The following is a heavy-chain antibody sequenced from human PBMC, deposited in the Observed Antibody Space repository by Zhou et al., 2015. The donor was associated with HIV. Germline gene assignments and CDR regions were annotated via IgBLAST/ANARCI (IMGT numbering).Heavy chain of an antibody. CDR3: ARSTAVTFFDY. V-gene: IGHV1-3*05. D-gene: IGHD4-17*01. Sequence: QVQLVQSGAEEKKPGASVKVSCKASGYTFINYAIHWVRQAPGQTFDWMGWINPGNGDTKYSQKFQGRVTITKNTSANTAYMEVSSLTSDDTAVYYCARSTAVTFFDYWGQGTLVTVSS. J-gene: IGHJ4*02. CDR1: GYTFINYA. CDR2: INPGNGDT.